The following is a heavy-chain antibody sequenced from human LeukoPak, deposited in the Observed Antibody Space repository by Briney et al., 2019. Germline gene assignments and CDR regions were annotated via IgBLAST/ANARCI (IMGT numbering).Heavy chain of an antibody. CDR1: GDTFSIYV. CDR3: ARAPAIVAVPAAIPQHYYYYYMDV. J-gene: IGHJ6*03. CDR2: LIPIFGTT. D-gene: IGHD2-2*02. V-gene: IGHV1-69*05. Sequence: SVKVSCKASGDTFSIYVISWVRQAPGQGLEWMGGLIPIFGTTNYAQKFKGRVTITTDESTSTAYMVLSSLTSEDTAVYYCARAPAIVAVPAAIPQHYYYYYMDVWGKGTTVTVSS.